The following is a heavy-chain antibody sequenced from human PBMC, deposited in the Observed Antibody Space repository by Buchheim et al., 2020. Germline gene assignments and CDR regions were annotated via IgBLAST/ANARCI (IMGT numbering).Heavy chain of an antibody. D-gene: IGHD5-24*01. J-gene: IGHJ4*02. CDR1: GGSFGGYY. V-gene: IGHV4-34*01. Sequence: QVQLQESGPGLVKPSGTLSLTCGVSGGSFGGYYWTWIRQPPGQGLEWIGEITHSGSANYNPSLESRVTISEDTSPRQFSLRLRSVTAADTAVYYCARRHGYNYGLRDWGQGTL. CDR2: ITHSGSA. CDR3: ARRHGYNYGLRD.